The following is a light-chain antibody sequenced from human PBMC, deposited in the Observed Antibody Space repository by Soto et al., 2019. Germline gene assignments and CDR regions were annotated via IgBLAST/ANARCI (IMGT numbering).Light chain of an antibody. V-gene: IGKV1-5*01. J-gene: IGKJ1*01. CDR3: QQYNSYSGT. Sequence: DIQMTQSPSTLSASVRDRVTITCRASQSISSWLAWYQQKPGKAPKLLIYDASSLESGVPSRFSGSGSGTEFTLTISSLQPDDFATYYCQQYNSYSGTFGQGTKVDIK. CDR2: DAS. CDR1: QSISSW.